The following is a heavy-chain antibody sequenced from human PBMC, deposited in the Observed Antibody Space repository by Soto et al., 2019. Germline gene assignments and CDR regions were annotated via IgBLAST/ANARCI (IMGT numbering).Heavy chain of an antibody. J-gene: IGHJ4*02. Sequence: GGSLRLSCAASGFTFSSYAMHWVRQAPGKGLEWVAVISYDGSNKYYADSVKGRFTISRDNSKNTLYLQMNSLRAEDTAVYYCARELVTGTYYFDYWGQGTLVTVSS. CDR2: ISYDGSNK. CDR3: ARELVTGTYYFDY. CDR1: GFTFSSYA. V-gene: IGHV3-30-3*01. D-gene: IGHD1-7*01.